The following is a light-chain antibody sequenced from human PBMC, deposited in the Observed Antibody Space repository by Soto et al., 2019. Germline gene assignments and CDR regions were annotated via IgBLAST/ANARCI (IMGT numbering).Light chain of an antibody. CDR2: DTY. J-gene: IGLJ1*01. V-gene: IGLV7-46*01. CDR1: TGAVATGHY. Sequence: QAVVTQEPSLTVSPGGTVTLTCGSSTGAVATGHYAYWFHQKPGQAPRPLIYDTYNRFSWTPARFSGSLLGGKAALTLSGAQPEDEADYYCLLRSGGYVFGPGTKVTVL. CDR3: LLRSGGYV.